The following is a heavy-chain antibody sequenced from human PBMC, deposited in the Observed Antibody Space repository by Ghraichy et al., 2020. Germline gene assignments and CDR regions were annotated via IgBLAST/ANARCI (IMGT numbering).Heavy chain of an antibody. V-gene: IGHV1-3*01. Sequence: ASVKVSCKASGYTFTSYAMHWVRQAPGQRLEWMGWINAGNGNTKYSQKFQGRVTITRDTSASTAYMELSSLRSEDTAVYYCARALGITIFGVVRYWGQGTLVTVSS. CDR3: ARALGITIFGVVRY. D-gene: IGHD3-3*01. J-gene: IGHJ4*02. CDR2: INAGNGNT. CDR1: GYTFTSYA.